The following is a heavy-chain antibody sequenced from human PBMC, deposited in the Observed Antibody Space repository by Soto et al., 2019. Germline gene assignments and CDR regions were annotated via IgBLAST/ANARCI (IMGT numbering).Heavy chain of an antibody. CDR2: ISYDGSNK. V-gene: IGHV3-30-3*01. CDR1: GFTFSSYA. D-gene: IGHD3-10*01. CDR3: ARGTDMVRGANPPFDY. Sequence: QVQLVESGGGVVQPGRSLRLSCAASGFTFSSYAMHWVRQAPGKGLEWVAVISYDGSNKYYADSVKGRFTISRDNSKNTLYLRMNSLRAEDTAVYYCARGTDMVRGANPPFDYWGQGTLVTVSS. J-gene: IGHJ4*02.